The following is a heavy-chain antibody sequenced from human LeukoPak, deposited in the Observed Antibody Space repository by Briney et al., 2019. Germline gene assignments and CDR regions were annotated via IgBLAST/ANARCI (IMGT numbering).Heavy chain of an antibody. CDR2: INPNSGGT. CDR3: ARDVGYCSSTSCSYNWFDP. Sequence: ASVKVSCKASGYTFTGYYMHWVRQAPGQGLEWMGWINPNSGGTNYAQKFQGRVTMTRDTSISTAYMELSRLRSDDTAVYYCARDVGYCSSTSCSYNWFDPWGQGTLGTVSS. V-gene: IGHV1-2*02. CDR1: GYTFTGYY. D-gene: IGHD2-2*01. J-gene: IGHJ5*02.